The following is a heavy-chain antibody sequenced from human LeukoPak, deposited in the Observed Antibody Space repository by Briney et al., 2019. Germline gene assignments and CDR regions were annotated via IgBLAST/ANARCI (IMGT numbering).Heavy chain of an antibody. CDR3: ARGPRYYYGLGSYYNS. V-gene: IGHV4-34*01. Sequence: SETLSLTCAVYGGSFSGYYWSWIRQPPGKGLEWIGEINHSGSTNYNPSLKSRVTISVDTSKNQFSLKLSSVTAADTAVYYCARGPRYYYGLGSYYNSWGQGTLVTVSA. CDR2: INHSGST. CDR1: GGSFSGYY. J-gene: IGHJ4*02. D-gene: IGHD3-10*01.